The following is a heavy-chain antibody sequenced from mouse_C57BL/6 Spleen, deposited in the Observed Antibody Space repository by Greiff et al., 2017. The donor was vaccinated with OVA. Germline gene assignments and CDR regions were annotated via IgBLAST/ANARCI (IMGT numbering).Heavy chain of an antibody. V-gene: IGHV5-4*03. D-gene: IGHD2-1*01. Sequence: EVKLVESGGGLVKPGGSLKLSCAASGFTFSSYAMSWVRQTPEKRLEWVATISDGGSYTYYPDNVKGRFTISRDNAKNNLYLQMSHLKSEDTAMYYCARAYGTDVAYWGQGTLVTVSA. CDR2: ISDGGSYT. CDR1: GFTFSSYA. CDR3: ARAYGTDVAY. J-gene: IGHJ3*01.